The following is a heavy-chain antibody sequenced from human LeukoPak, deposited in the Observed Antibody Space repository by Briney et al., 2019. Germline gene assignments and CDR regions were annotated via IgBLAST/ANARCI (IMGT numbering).Heavy chain of an antibody. J-gene: IGHJ3*02. V-gene: IGHV4-61*02. CDR3: ARDSAVAGYDAFDI. CDR1: GGSISSGSYY. D-gene: IGHD6-19*01. Sequence: SSETLSLTCTVSGGSISSGSYYWSWIRQPAGKGLEWIGRIYTSGSTNYNPSLKSRVTISVDTSKNQFSLKLSSVTAADTAVYYCARDSAVAGYDAFDIWGQGTMVTVSS. CDR2: IYTSGST.